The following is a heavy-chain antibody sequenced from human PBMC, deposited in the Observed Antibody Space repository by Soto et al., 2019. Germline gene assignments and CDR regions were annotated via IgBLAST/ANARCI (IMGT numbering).Heavy chain of an antibody. CDR2: IYTSGST. CDR1: GGSISSYY. Sequence: SETLSLTCTVSGGSISSYYWSWIRQPAGKGLEWIGRIYTSGSTNYNPSLKSRVTMSVDTSKNQFSLKLSSVTAADTAVYYCARDSPYYYDSSGYPLFDYWGQGTLVTVS. V-gene: IGHV4-4*07. CDR3: ARDSPYYYDSSGYPLFDY. J-gene: IGHJ4*02. D-gene: IGHD3-22*01.